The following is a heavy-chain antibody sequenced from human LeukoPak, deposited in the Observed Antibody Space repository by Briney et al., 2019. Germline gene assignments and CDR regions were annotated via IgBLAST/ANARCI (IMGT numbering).Heavy chain of an antibody. CDR2: INHSGST. V-gene: IGHV4-34*01. Sequence: SETLSLTCAVYGGSFSVHYWGWIRQPPGKGLEWIGEINHSGSTNYNPSLKSRGTISVDTSKTQFSLKVRSVTAADTAVYYCARTPGYRSGWDRAVPFDYWGQGTLVTVSS. J-gene: IGHJ4*02. D-gene: IGHD6-19*01. CDR1: GGSFSVHY. CDR3: ARTPGYRSGWDRAVPFDY.